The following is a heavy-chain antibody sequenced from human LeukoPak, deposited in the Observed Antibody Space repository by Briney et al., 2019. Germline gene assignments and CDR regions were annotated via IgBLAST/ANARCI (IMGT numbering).Heavy chain of an antibody. CDR2: ISYDGSNK. D-gene: IGHD5-12*01. V-gene: IGHV3-30*18. CDR3: AKVSYSGYELDY. J-gene: IGHJ4*02. Sequence: GGSLRLSCAASGFTLSSYGMHWVRQAPGKGLEWVAVISYDGSNKYYADSVKGRFTISRDNSKNTLYPQMNSLRAEDTAVYYCAKVSYSGYELDYWGQGTLVTVSS. CDR1: GFTLSSYG.